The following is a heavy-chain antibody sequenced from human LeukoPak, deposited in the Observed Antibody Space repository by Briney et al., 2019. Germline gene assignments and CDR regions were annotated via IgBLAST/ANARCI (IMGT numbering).Heavy chain of an antibody. J-gene: IGHJ2*01. CDR1: GFTFSSYW. D-gene: IGHD6-13*01. Sequence: GGSLRLSCAASGFTFSSYWMSWVRQAPGKGLEWVANIKQDGSEKYYVDSVKGRFTISRDNAKNSLYLQMNSLRAEDTAVYFCARAAYSSTWYSRYFDLWGRGTLVTVSS. CDR2: IKQDGSEK. CDR3: ARAAYSSTWYSRYFDL. V-gene: IGHV3-7*01.